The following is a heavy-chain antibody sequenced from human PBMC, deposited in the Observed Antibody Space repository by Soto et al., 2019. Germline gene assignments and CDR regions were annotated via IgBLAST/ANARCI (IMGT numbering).Heavy chain of an antibody. CDR2: LSGSGLST. Sequence: EVQLLESGGGLVQPGGSLRLSCAASRFTFSRYAMSWVRQAPGKGLEWVSTLSGSGLSTHYADSVKGSFTISRDNSRNRLYLQMNILKVEDTAVYFCAKGTSASGTSGFDYWGLGALVTVSS. CDR1: RFTFSRYA. CDR3: AKGTSASGTSGFDY. V-gene: IGHV3-23*01. D-gene: IGHD6-13*01. J-gene: IGHJ4*02.